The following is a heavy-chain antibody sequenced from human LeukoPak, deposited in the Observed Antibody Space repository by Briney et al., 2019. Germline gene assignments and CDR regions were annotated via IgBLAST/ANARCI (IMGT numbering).Heavy chain of an antibody. CDR3: ASGAWATRLHS. CDR2: IFDGKTT. D-gene: IGHD5-24*01. Sequence: SDTLSLTCAVYGESLNYYYWSWIRQSPGKGLEWIGEIFDGKTTNYNPSLKSRVTISAVTSSNQFSLNLKSVTAADTAVYYCASGAWATRLHSWAQGTLVIVSS. CDR1: GESLNYYY. J-gene: IGHJ4*02. V-gene: IGHV4-34*12.